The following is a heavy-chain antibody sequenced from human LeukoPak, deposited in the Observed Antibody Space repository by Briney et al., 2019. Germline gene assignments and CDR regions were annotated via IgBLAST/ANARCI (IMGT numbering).Heavy chain of an antibody. CDR3: ARERTADIVVVPAAMGRFDP. CDR1: GGSISSGGYY. Sequence: SETLSLTCTVSGGSISSGGYYWSWIRQPPGKGLEWIGYIYHSGSTYYNPSLKSRVTISVDWSKNQFSLKLSSVTAADTAVYYCARERTADIVVVPAAMGRFDPWGQGTLVTVSS. J-gene: IGHJ5*02. V-gene: IGHV4-30-2*01. D-gene: IGHD2-2*01. CDR2: IYHSGST.